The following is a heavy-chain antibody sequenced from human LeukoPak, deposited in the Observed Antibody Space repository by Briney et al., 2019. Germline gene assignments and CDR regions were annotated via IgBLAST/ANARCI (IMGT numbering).Heavy chain of an antibody. CDR1: GFTFSSYA. D-gene: IGHD1-26*01. J-gene: IGHJ3*02. CDR3: ARDSRVGAIKDDAFDI. Sequence: GGSLRLSCAASGFTFSSYAMHWVRQAPGKGLEWVAVISYDGSNKYYADSVKGRFTISRDNSKNTLYLQMNSLRAEDTAVYYCARDSRVGAIKDDAFDIWGQGTMVTVSS. CDR2: ISYDGSNK. V-gene: IGHV3-30*04.